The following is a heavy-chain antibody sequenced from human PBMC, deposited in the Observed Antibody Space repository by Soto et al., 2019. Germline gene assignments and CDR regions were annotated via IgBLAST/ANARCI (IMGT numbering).Heavy chain of an antibody. J-gene: IGHJ1*01. CDR1: GYTFTSYG. CDR3: ARGPRFNIAAAGRPGYFQH. Sequence: QVQLVQSGAEVKKPGASVKVSCKASGYTFTSYGISWVRQAPGQGLEWMGWISAYNGNTNYAQKLQGRVTMTTDTSTGTVYMELRSLRSDDTAVYYCARGPRFNIAAAGRPGYFQHWGQGTLVTVSS. V-gene: IGHV1-18*01. CDR2: ISAYNGNT. D-gene: IGHD6-13*01.